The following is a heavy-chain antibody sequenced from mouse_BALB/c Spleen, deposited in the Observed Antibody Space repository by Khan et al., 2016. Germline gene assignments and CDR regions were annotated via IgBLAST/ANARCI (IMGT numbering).Heavy chain of an antibody. V-gene: IGHV14-3*02. J-gene: IGHJ3*01. CDR1: GFNIKDTY. CDR3: ARSYYDSWFVY. Sequence: VQLKESGAELVKPGASVKLSCTASGFNIKDTYMHWMIQRPEQGLEWIGRIDPANDNTKYDPKFQGKATITADTSSNTAYLQLSSLTSEDTAVYDCARSYYDSWFVYWGQGTLVTVSA. D-gene: IGHD2-4*01. CDR2: IDPANDNT.